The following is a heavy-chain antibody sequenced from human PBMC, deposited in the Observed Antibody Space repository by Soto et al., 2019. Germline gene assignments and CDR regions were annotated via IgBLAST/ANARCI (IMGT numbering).Heavy chain of an antibody. J-gene: IGHJ6*02. CDR1: GFTFSSYG. Sequence: GGSLRLSCAASGFTFSSYGMHWVRQAPGKGLEWVAVIWYDGSNKYYADSVKGRFTISRDNSKNTLYLQMNSLRAEDTAVYYCARDLGYSSSPYYYYGMDVWGQGTTVTVSS. CDR3: ARDLGYSSSPYYYYGMDV. CDR2: IWYDGSNK. D-gene: IGHD6-13*01. V-gene: IGHV3-33*01.